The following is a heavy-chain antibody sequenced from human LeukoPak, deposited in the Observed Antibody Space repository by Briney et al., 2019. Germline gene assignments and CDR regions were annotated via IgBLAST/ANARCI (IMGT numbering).Heavy chain of an antibody. Sequence: HPGGSLRLSCAASGFTFSSYEMNWVRQAPGKGLEWVSYISSSGSTIYYADSVKGRFTISRDNAKNSLYLQMNSLRAEDTAVYYCARASSTSCYLCYYYMDVWGKGTTVTVSS. CDR1: GFTFSSYE. CDR3: ARASSTSCYLCYYYMDV. CDR2: ISSSGSTI. V-gene: IGHV3-48*03. D-gene: IGHD2-2*01. J-gene: IGHJ6*03.